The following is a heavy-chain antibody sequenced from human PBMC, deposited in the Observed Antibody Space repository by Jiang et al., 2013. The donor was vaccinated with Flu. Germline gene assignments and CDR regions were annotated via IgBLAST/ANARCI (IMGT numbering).Heavy chain of an antibody. CDR1: GFTFSSYS. Sequence: RLSCAASGFTFSSYSMNWVRQAPGKGLEWVSSISSSSSYIYYADSVKGRFTISRDNAKNSLYLQMNSLRAEDTAVYYCAKYDSSVNNWFDPWGQGTLVTVSS. V-gene: IGHV3-21*01. D-gene: IGHD3-22*01. J-gene: IGHJ5*02. CDR2: ISSSSSYI. CDR3: AKYDSSVNNWFDP.